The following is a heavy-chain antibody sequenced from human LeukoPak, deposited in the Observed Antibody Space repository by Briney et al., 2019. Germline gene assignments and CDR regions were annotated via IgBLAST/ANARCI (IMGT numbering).Heavy chain of an antibody. V-gene: IGHV4-39*07. CDR1: GGSISSSSYY. CDR3: ARVSHVLLWFGELLGAFDI. Sequence: PSQTLSLTCTVSGGSISSSSYYWGWIRQPPGKGLEWIGSIYYSGSTYYNPSLKSRVTISVDTFKNQFSLKLSSVTAADTAVYYCARVSHVLLWFGELLGAFDIWGQGTMVTVSS. CDR2: IYYSGST. D-gene: IGHD3-10*01. J-gene: IGHJ3*02.